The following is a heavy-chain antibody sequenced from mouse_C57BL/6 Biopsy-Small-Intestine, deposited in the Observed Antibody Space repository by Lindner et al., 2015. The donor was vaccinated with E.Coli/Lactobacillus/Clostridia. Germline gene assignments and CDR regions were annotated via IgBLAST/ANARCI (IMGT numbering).Heavy chain of an antibody. V-gene: IGHV1-83*01. Sequence: SVKVSCKVSEYTLTELSIHWVRQAPGKGLEWMGGFDPEDGETIYTQKFQGRVTMTEDTSTDTAYMELSSLRSEDTAVYCCATNPWYYDSSGYLPFDYWGQGTLVXVSS. CDR3: ATNPWYYDSSGYLPFDY. CDR1: EYTLTELS. CDR2: FDPEDGET. J-gene: IGHJ4*01. D-gene: IGHD2-4*01.